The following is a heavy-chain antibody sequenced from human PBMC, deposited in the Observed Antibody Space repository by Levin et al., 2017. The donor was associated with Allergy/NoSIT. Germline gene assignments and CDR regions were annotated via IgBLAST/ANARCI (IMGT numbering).Heavy chain of an antibody. J-gene: IGHJ5*02. CDR2: ISYDGSNK. Sequence: GESLKISCAASGFTFSSYAMHWVRQAPGKGLEWVAVISYDGSNKYYADSVKGRFTISRDNSKNTLYLQMNSLRAEDTAVYYCARDSSGYGAGWFDPWGQGTLVTVSS. CDR1: GFTFSSYA. D-gene: IGHD3-22*01. V-gene: IGHV3-30*04. CDR3: ARDSSGYGAGWFDP.